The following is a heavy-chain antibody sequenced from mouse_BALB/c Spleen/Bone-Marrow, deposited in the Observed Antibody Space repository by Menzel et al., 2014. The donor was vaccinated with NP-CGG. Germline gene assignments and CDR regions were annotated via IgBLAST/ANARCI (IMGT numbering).Heavy chain of an antibody. CDR1: GFTFSSCA. V-gene: IGHV5-9-3*01. D-gene: IGHD2-14*01. CDR3: ARAGRYDGNFDY. J-gene: IGHJ2*01. CDR2: ISSGGSYT. Sequence: VQLKESGGGLVKPGGSLKLSCAASGFTFSSCAMSWVRQTPEKRLEWVATISSGGSYTYCLDSVKGRFTISRDNAKNTLYLQMSSLRSKDTAMYYCARAGRYDGNFDYWGQGTTLTVSP.